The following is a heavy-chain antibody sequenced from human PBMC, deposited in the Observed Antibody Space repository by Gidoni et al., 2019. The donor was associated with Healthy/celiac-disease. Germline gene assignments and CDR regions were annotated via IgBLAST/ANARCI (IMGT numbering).Heavy chain of an antibody. CDR3: ARDYRYLPAAGRGFDP. CDR2: ISSSSSYT. D-gene: IGHD2-2*01. CDR1: GFTFSDYY. J-gene: IGHJ5*02. V-gene: IGHV3-11*06. Sequence: QVQLVESGGGLVKPGGSLSLSCAASGFTFSDYYMSWIRQAPGKGLEWVSYISSSSSYTNYADSVKGRFTISRDNAKNSLYLQMNSLRAEDTAVYYCARDYRYLPAAGRGFDPWGQGTLVTVSS.